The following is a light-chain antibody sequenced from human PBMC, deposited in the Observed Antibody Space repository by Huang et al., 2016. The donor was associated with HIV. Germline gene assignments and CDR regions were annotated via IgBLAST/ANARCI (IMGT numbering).Light chain of an antibody. CDR1: QGISSY. J-gene: IGKJ1*01. CDR2: AAS. Sequence: IQLTQSPSSLSASVGDRVTITFRASQGISSYLAWYQQKPGTAPKLLIYAASTLQSGVPSRFSGSGSGTDFTLTISSLQPEDFATYFCQQLNSFPRTFGQGTKVEIK. V-gene: IGKV1-9*01. CDR3: QQLNSFPRT.